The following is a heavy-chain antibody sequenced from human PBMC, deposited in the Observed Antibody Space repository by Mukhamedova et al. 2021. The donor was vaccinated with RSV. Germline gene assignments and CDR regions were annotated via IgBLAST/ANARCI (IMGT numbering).Heavy chain of an antibody. Sequence: GREWVPGISWNSGCIGYADSVKGRFTIYRDNAKNSLYLHLNSLRAEDTALYYGARGGYSDFDYWVQGTLVTVSS. J-gene: IGHJ4*02. D-gene: IGHD5-18*01. CDR3: ARGGYSDFDY. CDR2: ISWNSGCI. V-gene: IGHV3-9*01.